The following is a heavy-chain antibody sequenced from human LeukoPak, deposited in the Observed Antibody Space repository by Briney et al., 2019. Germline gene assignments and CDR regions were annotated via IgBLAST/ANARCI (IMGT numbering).Heavy chain of an antibody. D-gene: IGHD5-18*01. CDR2: ISSSGSTI. Sequence: GGSLRLSCAASGFTFSSYEMNWVRQVPGKGLEWVSYISSSGSTIYYADSVKGRFTISRDNAKNSLYLQMNSLRAEDTAVYYCARAGEDGYSYGYRGANWFDPWGQGTLVTVSS. CDR1: GFTFSSYE. V-gene: IGHV3-48*03. CDR3: ARAGEDGYSYGYRGANWFDP. J-gene: IGHJ5*02.